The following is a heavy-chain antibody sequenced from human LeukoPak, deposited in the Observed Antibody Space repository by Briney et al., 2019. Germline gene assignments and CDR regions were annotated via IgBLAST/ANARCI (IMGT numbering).Heavy chain of an antibody. CDR1: GGSFGGYY. CDR2: INHNGTS. D-gene: IGHD3-22*01. CDR3: ARGGYFDSSGYPNPLDS. V-gene: IGHV4-34*01. J-gene: IGHJ4*02. Sequence: PSETLSLTCAVYGGSFGGYYWTWIRQSPGKGPEWIGEINHNGTSNYNPSLKRRVIMSVDTAKNQFSLRLNSVSAADTAVYYCARGGYFDSSGYPNPLDSWGQGTLVTVSA.